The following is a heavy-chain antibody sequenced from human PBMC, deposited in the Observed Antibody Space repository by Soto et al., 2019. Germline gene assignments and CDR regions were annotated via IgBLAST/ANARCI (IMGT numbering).Heavy chain of an antibody. Sequence: QVHLVQSGAEVKRPGSSVKVSCKASGGTFSFYSIGWVRQAPGQGLEWMGRIISAFGSSNAAQKFRGRVSMTADESTGTAYMELTRLTSDDTGVYYCVVYCSGGTCSGPPSGLGVWGGGTTVIVSS. D-gene: IGHD2-15*01. CDR2: IISAFGSS. V-gene: IGHV1-69*18. CDR1: GGTFSFYS. J-gene: IGHJ6*04. CDR3: VVYCSGGTCSGPPSGLGV.